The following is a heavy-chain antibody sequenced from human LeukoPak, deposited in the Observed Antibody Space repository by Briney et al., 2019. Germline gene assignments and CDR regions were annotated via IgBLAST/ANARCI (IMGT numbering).Heavy chain of an antibody. J-gene: IGHJ4*02. CDR3: AGSYYYGSGSHITGGSLDY. CDR2: INPNSGGT. Sequence: ASVKVSCKASGYTFTGYYMHWVRQAPGQGLEWMGWINPNSGGTNYAQKFQGWVTMTRDTSISTAYMELSRLRSDDTAVYYCAGSYYYGSGSHITGGSLDYWGQGTLVTVSS. D-gene: IGHD3-10*01. V-gene: IGHV1-2*04. CDR1: GYTFTGYY.